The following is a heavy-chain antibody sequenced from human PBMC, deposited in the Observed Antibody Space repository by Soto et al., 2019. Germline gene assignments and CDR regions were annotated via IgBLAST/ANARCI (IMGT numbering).Heavy chain of an antibody. CDR3: GTSGYDYGGWFDP. Sequence: SETLSLTCAVSGGSISSGGYSWSWIRQPPGKGLEWIGYIYHSGSTYYNPSLKSRVTISVDRSKNQFSLKLSSVTAADTAVYYCGTSGYDYGGWFDPWGQGTLVTVSS. D-gene: IGHD5-12*01. V-gene: IGHV4-30-2*01. CDR2: IYHSGST. J-gene: IGHJ5*02. CDR1: GGSISSGGYS.